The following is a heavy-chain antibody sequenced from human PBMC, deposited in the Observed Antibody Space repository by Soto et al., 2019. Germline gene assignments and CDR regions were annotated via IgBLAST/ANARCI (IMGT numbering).Heavy chain of an antibody. D-gene: IGHD6-19*01. CDR3: AKARQAQSHYYYGMDV. J-gene: IGHJ6*02. Sequence: GGSLRLSCAASGFTFSNNAMNWVRQAPGKGLEWVSGISGTGYGTYYADSVKGRFTISRDSSNITLYLQMNSLRGEDTAIYYCAKARQAQSHYYYGMDVWGQGTPVTVSS. CDR2: ISGTGYGT. CDR1: GFTFSNNA. V-gene: IGHV3-23*01.